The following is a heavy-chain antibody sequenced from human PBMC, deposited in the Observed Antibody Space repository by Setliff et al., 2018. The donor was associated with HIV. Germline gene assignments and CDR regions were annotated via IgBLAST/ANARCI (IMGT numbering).Heavy chain of an antibody. CDR1: GYTFTSYA. CDR3: ARSGIVTMVRGVIIRGWFDP. J-gene: IGHJ5*02. V-gene: IGHV7-4-1*02. D-gene: IGHD3-10*01. Sequence: ASVKASCKASGYTFTSYAMNWVRQAPGQGLEWMGWINTNTGNPTYAQGFTGRFVFSLETSVSTAYLQVSSLKAEDTAVYYCARSGIVTMVRGVIIRGWFDPWGQGTLVTVSS. CDR2: INTNTGNP.